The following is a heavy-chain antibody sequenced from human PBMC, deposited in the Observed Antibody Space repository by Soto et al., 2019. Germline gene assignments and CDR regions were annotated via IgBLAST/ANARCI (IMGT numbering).Heavy chain of an antibody. CDR1: AGSISSYY. CDR3: ARAYNFWSGYFNY. D-gene: IGHD3-3*01. V-gene: IGHV4-59*01. Sequence: SQTLSLTCTVSAGSISSYYWSCIRQPPGKGLEWIGYIYYNGNTNYNPSLKSRVTISVDTSNNQFSLRLSSVTAADTAVYYCARAYNFWSGYFNYCRQGHLVTVSS. J-gene: IGHJ4*02. CDR2: IYYNGNT.